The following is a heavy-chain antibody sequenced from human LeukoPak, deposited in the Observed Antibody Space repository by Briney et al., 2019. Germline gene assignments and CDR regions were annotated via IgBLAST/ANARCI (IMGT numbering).Heavy chain of an antibody. V-gene: IGHV1-69*04. CDR2: IIPILGIA. D-gene: IGHD4-17*01. J-gene: IGHJ5*02. CDR1: GYTFTSYD. CDR3: ARGVDYGAQGDWFDP. Sequence: GASVKVSCKASGYTFTSYDINWVRQATGQGLEWMGRIIPILGIANYAQKFQGRVTITADKSTSTAYMELSSLRSEDTAVYYCARGVDYGAQGDWFDPWGQGTLVTVSS.